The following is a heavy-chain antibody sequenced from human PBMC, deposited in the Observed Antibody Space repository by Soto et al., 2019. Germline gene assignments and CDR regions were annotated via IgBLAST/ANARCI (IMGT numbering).Heavy chain of an antibody. CDR1: GFTFSSYA. D-gene: IGHD3-3*01. CDR3: AIGKDLWSGYYGPGWFDP. Sequence: LRLSCAASGFTFSSYAMGWVRQAPGKGLEWVSAISGSGGSTYYADSVKGRFTISRDNSKNTLYLQMNSLRAEDTAVYYCAIGKDLWSGYYGPGWFDPWGQGTLVTVSS. J-gene: IGHJ5*01. V-gene: IGHV3-23*01. CDR2: ISGSGGST.